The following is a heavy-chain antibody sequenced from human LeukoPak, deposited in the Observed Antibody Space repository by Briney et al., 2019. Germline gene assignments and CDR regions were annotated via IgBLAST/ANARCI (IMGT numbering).Heavy chain of an antibody. CDR3: ARGPTNGQAFDY. D-gene: IGHD2-8*01. Sequence: QSGGSLRLSCAASGFTFSSYWMSWVRQAPGKGLEWGANIKQDGSEKYYVDSVKGRFTISRDNAKNSVYLQMDSLRVEDTAVYYCARGPTNGQAFDYWGQGTLVSVSS. V-gene: IGHV3-7*01. CDR2: IKQDGSEK. CDR1: GFTFSSYW. J-gene: IGHJ4*02.